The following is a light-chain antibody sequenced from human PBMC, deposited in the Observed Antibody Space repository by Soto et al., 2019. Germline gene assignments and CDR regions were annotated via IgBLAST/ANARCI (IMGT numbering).Light chain of an antibody. CDR3: SSYASRSPLV. J-gene: IGLJ2*01. V-gene: IGLV2-14*01. Sequence: QSVLTQPASVSGSPGQSITISCTGTSSDVGGYDYVSWYQQHPGKVPKLMIYDVSSRPSGVSNRFSGSKSGNTASLTISGLQAEDEAGYYCSSYASRSPLVFGGGTKLTVL. CDR1: SSDVGGYDY. CDR2: DVS.